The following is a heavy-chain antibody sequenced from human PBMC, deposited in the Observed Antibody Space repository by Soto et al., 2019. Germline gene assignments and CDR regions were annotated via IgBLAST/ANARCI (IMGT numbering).Heavy chain of an antibody. CDR1: GGSSSSSSYY. CDR3: ARIWFGEGWFDP. CDR2: IYYSGST. Sequence: SETMSLTCTVSGGSSSSSSYYWSWIQQPPGKGLEWIGYIYYSGSTNYNPSLKSRVTISVDTSKNQFSLKLSSVTAADTAVYYCARIWFGEGWFDPWGQGTLVTVSS. D-gene: IGHD3-10*01. J-gene: IGHJ5*02. V-gene: IGHV4-61*01.